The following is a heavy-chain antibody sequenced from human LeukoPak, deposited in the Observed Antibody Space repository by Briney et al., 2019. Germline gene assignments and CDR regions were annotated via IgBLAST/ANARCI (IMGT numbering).Heavy chain of an antibody. V-gene: IGHV3-23*01. D-gene: IGHD4-17*01. CDR3: AKDQYGDAFEI. CDR1: GFTFRSYA. Sequence: PGGSLILSCAASGFTFRSYAMNWVRQAPGKGLEWVSAISGSGSATYYADSVKGRFTISRDNSKNTLYLQMNSLRAEDTAVYYCAKDQYGDAFEIWGPATMIALSS. J-gene: IGHJ3*02. CDR2: ISGSGSAT.